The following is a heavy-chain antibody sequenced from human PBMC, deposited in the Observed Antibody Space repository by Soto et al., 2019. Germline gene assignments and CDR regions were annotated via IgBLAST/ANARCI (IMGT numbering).Heavy chain of an antibody. CDR1: GGSISSSSYY. CDR2: IYYSGST. D-gene: IGHD3-22*01. Sequence: QLQLQESGPGLVKPSETLSLTCTVSGGSISSSSYYWGWIRQPPGKGLEWIGSIYYSGSTYYNPSLKSRVTISVHTSKNQFSLKLSSVTAADTAVYYCASLSLSYDSSGYYYVAWFDPWGQGTLVTVSS. J-gene: IGHJ5*02. CDR3: ASLSLSYDSSGYYYVAWFDP. V-gene: IGHV4-39*01.